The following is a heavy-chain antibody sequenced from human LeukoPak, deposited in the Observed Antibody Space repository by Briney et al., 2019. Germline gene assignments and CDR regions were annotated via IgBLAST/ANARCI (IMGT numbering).Heavy chain of an antibody. CDR1: GGSISSYY. V-gene: IGHV4-59*01. CDR3: ASSYSGSYNDAFDI. CDR2: IYYSGST. J-gene: IGHJ3*02. D-gene: IGHD1-26*01. Sequence: SSETLSLTCTVSGGSISSYYWNWIRRPPGEGLEWIGYIYYSGSTNYNPSLKSRVTMSVDTSKNQFSLKLSSVTAADTAVYYCASSYSGSYNDAFDIWGQGTMVTVSS.